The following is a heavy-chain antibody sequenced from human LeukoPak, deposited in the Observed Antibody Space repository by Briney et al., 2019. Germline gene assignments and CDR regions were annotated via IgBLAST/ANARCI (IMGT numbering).Heavy chain of an antibody. CDR2: ISESDDNT. CDR1: GFTFSSYA. D-gene: IGHD5-18*01. Sequence: GGSLRLSCAASGFTFSSYAMSWVRQAPGKGLEWVSAISESDDNTYYADSVKGRFTISRDNSKSTLYLQMNSLRAEDTAVYYCARGGGYSYATVDYWGQGTLVTVSS. V-gene: IGHV3-23*01. J-gene: IGHJ4*02. CDR3: ARGGGYSYATVDY.